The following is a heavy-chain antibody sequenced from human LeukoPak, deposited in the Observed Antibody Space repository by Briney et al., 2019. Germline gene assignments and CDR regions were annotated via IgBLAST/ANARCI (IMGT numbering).Heavy chain of an antibody. Sequence: SETLSLTCTVSGGSISSSSYYWGWIRQPPGKGLEWIGSIYYSGSTYYNPSLKSRVTISVDTSKNQFSLKLSSVTAADTAVYYCARQTRRYDSSCYRYFDYWGQGTLVTVSS. CDR3: ARQTRRYDSSCYRYFDY. CDR2: IYYSGST. D-gene: IGHD3-22*01. J-gene: IGHJ4*02. CDR1: GGSISSSSYY. V-gene: IGHV4-39*01.